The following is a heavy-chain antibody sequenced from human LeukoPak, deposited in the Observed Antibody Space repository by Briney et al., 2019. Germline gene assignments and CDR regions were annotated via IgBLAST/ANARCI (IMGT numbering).Heavy chain of an antibody. D-gene: IGHD4-17*01. V-gene: IGHV3-21*01. Sequence: PGGSLRLSCAASGFTVSSYSMNWVRQAPGKGLEWVSSISSSSSYIYYADSVKGRFTISRDNAKNSLYLQMNSLRAEDTAVYYCANLDYGDYPDAFDIWAKGQWSPSLQ. CDR3: ANLDYGDYPDAFDI. J-gene: IGHJ3*02. CDR2: ISSSSSYI. CDR1: GFTVSSYS.